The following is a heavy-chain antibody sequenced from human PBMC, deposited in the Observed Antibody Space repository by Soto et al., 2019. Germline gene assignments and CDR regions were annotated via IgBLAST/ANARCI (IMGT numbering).Heavy chain of an antibody. CDR3: ANLPGRVVPAAHVYMDV. D-gene: IGHD2-2*01. Sequence: GGSLRLSCAASGFTFSSYAMSWVRQAPGKGLEWVSAISGSGGSTYYADSVKGRFTISRDNSKNTLYLQMNSLRAEDTAVYYCANLPGRVVPAAHVYMDVWGKGTTVTVSS. V-gene: IGHV3-23*01. J-gene: IGHJ6*03. CDR2: ISGSGGST. CDR1: GFTFSSYA.